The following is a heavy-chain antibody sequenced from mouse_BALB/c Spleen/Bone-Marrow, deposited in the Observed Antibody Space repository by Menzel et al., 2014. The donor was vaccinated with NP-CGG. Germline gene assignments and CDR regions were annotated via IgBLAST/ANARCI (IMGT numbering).Heavy chain of an antibody. CDR1: GFSLSRYS. V-gene: IGHV2-6-4*01. J-gene: IGHJ4*01. Sequence: VMLVESGPGLVAPSQSLSITCTVSGFSLSRYSVHWVRQPPGKGLEWLGMIWGGGSTDYNSALKSRLIISKDNSESQVFLKMNSLQTNDTAMYYCARIYGNFEAMDYWGQGTSVTVSS. CDR3: ARIYGNFEAMDY. CDR2: IWGGGST. D-gene: IGHD2-1*01.